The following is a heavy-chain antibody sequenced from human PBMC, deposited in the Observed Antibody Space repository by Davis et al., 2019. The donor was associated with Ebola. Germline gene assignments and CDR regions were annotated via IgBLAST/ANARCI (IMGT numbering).Heavy chain of an antibody. J-gene: IGHJ4*02. Sequence: GESLKISCAASGFTFSSYAMSWVRQAPGKGLEWVSAISGSGGSTYYADSVKGRFTISRDNSKNTLYLQMNSLRAEDTALYYCAKARYCSGGSCFYFDYWGQGTLVTVSS. CDR2: ISGSGGST. V-gene: IGHV3-23*01. CDR3: AKARYCSGGSCFYFDY. CDR1: GFTFSSYA. D-gene: IGHD2-15*01.